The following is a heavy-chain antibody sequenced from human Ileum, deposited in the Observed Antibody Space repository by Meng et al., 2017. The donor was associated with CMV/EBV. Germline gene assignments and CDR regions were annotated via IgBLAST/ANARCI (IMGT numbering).Heavy chain of an antibody. D-gene: IGHD1-26*01. CDR3: AKRGADWYFDL. CDR1: GFTSSTYA. Sequence: LSCAASGFTSSTYAMGWVRQAPGEGLEWVSGISASGSPYYADSVKGRLTISRDNSKNALYLQMNSLSAEDTAVYYCAKRGADWYFDLWGRGTLVTVSS. J-gene: IGHJ2*01. V-gene: IGHV3-23*01. CDR2: ISASGSP.